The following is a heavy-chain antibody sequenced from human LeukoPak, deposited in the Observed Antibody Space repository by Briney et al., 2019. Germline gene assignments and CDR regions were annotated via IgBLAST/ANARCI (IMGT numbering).Heavy chain of an antibody. CDR3: ARDPLDAYSSSWYLVGWFDP. V-gene: IGHV4-59*01. J-gene: IGHJ5*02. D-gene: IGHD6-13*01. CDR2: IYYSGST. Sequence: KSSETLSLTCTVSGGSISRYYWSWIRQPPGKGLEWIGYIYYSGSTNYNPSLKSRVTISVDTSKNQFSLKLSSVTAADTAVYYCARDPLDAYSSSWYLVGWFDPWGQGTLVTVSS. CDR1: GGSISRYY.